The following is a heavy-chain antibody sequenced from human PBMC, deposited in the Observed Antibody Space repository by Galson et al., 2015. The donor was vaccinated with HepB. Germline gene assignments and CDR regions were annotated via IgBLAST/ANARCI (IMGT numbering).Heavy chain of an antibody. Sequence: SLRLSCAASGFTFSDYYMIWIRQAPGKGLECVSFISGGGTTIYYADSVKGRFTISRDDSRNTVFLQMNSLRPDDTAVYYCARDEGEDFDHWGQGTLVIVSS. CDR1: GFTFSDYY. CDR3: ARDEGEDFDH. D-gene: IGHD3-16*01. J-gene: IGHJ4*02. V-gene: IGHV3-11*04. CDR2: ISGGGTTI.